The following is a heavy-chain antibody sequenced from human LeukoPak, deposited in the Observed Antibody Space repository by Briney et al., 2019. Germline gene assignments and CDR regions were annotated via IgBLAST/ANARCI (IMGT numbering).Heavy chain of an antibody. J-gene: IGHJ4*02. D-gene: IGHD4-17*01. CDR3: AKGQYGFFDY. CDR1: GFTFSSYG. Sequence: AGGSLRLSCAASGFTFSSYGMSWVRQAPGKGLEWVSAISGSGGSTYYADSVKGRFTISRDNSKNTLYLQMNSLRAEDTAVYYCAKGQYGFFDYWGQGTLVTVSS. CDR2: ISGSGGST. V-gene: IGHV3-23*01.